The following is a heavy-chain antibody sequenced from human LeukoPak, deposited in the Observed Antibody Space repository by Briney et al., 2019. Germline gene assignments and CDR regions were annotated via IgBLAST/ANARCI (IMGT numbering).Heavy chain of an antibody. D-gene: IGHD1-26*01. Sequence: GESLKISSQGSGYSFTSYWIGWVRQMPGKSLEWMGIIYPCGPDTRYSPSFHGQVTISADKSISTAYLQWSSLKASDTAMYYCARLWDETEYSQHWGQGTLVTVSS. V-gene: IGHV5-51*01. CDR2: IYPCGPDT. CDR3: ARLWDETEYSQH. J-gene: IGHJ1*01. CDR1: GYSFTSYW.